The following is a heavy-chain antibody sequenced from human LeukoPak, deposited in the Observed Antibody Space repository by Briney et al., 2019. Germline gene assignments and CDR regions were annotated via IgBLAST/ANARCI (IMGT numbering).Heavy chain of an antibody. J-gene: IGHJ4*02. CDR1: GFTFSSYA. Sequence: GGSLRLSCAASGFTFSSYAMSWVRQAPGKGLEWVSAISGSGGSTEDADSVKGRFTISRDNSKNTLYLQMNSLRAEDTAVYYCAKDHYSSGYFDYWGQGTLVTVSS. CDR2: ISGSGGST. D-gene: IGHD6-19*01. CDR3: AKDHYSSGYFDY. V-gene: IGHV3-23*01.